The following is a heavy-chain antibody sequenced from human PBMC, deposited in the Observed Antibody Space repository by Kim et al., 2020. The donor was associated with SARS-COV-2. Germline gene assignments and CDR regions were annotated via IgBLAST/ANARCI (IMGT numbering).Heavy chain of an antibody. CDR2: NPSGSP. J-gene: IGHJ6*02. V-gene: IGHV4-34*01. Sequence: NPSGSPNYNPSLKSRVTISVDTSKNQFSLKLSSVTAADTAVYYCARVGINWGQGTTVTVSS. CDR3: ARVGIN. D-gene: IGHD2-15*01.